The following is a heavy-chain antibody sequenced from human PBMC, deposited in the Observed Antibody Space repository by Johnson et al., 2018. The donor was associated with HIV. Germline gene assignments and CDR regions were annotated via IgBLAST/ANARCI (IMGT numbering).Heavy chain of an antibody. D-gene: IGHD4-23*01. J-gene: IGHJ3*02. CDR2: INWNGDTT. CDR1: EFIFDDYG. V-gene: IGHV3-20*04. CDR3: ARALGTAVGAFDI. Sequence: VQLVESGGGVVRPGGSLRLSCTTSEFIFDDYGMSWVRQAPGKGLEWVSGINWNGDTTAYADSVKGRFTISRDNAKNSLYLQMNSLRAEETALYYCARALGTAVGAFDIWGQGTMVTVSS.